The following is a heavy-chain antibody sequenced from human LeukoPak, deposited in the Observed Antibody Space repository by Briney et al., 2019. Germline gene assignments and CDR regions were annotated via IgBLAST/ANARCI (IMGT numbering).Heavy chain of an antibody. V-gene: IGHV1-18*01. CDR2: ISTYNGNT. Sequence: ASVKVSCKASGYTFTSYGISWVRQAPGQGLEWMGWISTYNGNTYYAQKLQGRVTMTTDTSTSTAYMELRSLRSDDTAVYYCARGFPPRIYYDSSGYYSYYFDYWGQGTLVTVSS. CDR1: GYTFTSYG. D-gene: IGHD3-22*01. J-gene: IGHJ4*02. CDR3: ARGFPPRIYYDSSGYYSYYFDY.